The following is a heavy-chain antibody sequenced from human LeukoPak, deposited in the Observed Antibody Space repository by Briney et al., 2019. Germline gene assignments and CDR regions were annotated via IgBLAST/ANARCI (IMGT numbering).Heavy chain of an antibody. CDR3: TKGDGGWYPIDS. D-gene: IGHD6-19*01. J-gene: IGHJ4*02. V-gene: IGHV3-23*01. CDR2: INDNGANT. Sequence: PGGSLRLSCAASGFTFKEYGMSWVRQAPGKGLEWVSTINDNGANTHYADSVKGRFTIPRDSSKNTLFLQMNSLRADDTARYYCTKGDGGWYPIDSWGQGTLIIVSS. CDR1: GFTFKEYG.